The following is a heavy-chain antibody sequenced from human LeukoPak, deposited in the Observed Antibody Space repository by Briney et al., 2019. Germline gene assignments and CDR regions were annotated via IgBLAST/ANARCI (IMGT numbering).Heavy chain of an antibody. CDR2: ISSSSSYI. J-gene: IGHJ4*02. Sequence: PGGSLRLSCAASGFTFSSYSMNWIRQAPGKGLEWVSSISSSSSYIYYADSVKGRFTISRDNAKKSLYLQMNSLRAEDTAVYYCARVGDFWSGYWDYWGQGTLVTVSS. D-gene: IGHD3-3*01. V-gene: IGHV3-21*01. CDR3: ARVGDFWSGYWDY. CDR1: GFTFSSYS.